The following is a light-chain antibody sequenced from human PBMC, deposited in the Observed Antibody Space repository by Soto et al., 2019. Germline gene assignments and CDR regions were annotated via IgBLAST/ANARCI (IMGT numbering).Light chain of an antibody. CDR1: QSISSW. CDR2: DAS. V-gene: IGKV1-5*01. J-gene: IGKJ2*01. Sequence: DIQMTQSPSTLSASVGDRVTITCRASQSISSWLAWYQQKPGKAPKLLIYDASSLGSGVPSRFSGSRSGTESAVTISSLQADDFATYYSQQYNSYSYTFGQGTKLEIK. CDR3: QQYNSYSYT.